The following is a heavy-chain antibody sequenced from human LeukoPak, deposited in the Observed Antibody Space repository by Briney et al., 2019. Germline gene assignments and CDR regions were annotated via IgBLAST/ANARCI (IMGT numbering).Heavy chain of an antibody. J-gene: IGHJ6*02. CDR2: IRSKAYRGTT. CDR3: ARGPIQLWIHNALDV. CDR1: GFTFGDHA. Sequence: GGSLRLSCTGSGFTFGDHAMSWVRQAPGKGLEWVGFIRSKAYRGTTEYAPSVKGRFTISRDDSASIAYLQMNSLRTEDTAVYYCARGPIQLWIHNALDVWGQGTTVTVSS. V-gene: IGHV3-49*04. D-gene: IGHD5-18*01.